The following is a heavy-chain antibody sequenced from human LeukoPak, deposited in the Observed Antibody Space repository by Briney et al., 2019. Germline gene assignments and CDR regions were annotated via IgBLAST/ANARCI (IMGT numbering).Heavy chain of an antibody. CDR3: VRGRYDSSGYNYWYFDL. J-gene: IGHJ2*01. D-gene: IGHD3-22*01. V-gene: IGHV4-31*03. CDR2: IYHSGYT. Sequence: PSETRSLTCTVSGGSISSGDYYWTWIRQHPGKGLEWIGYIYHSGYTYYNPSLKSRVTMSLDTSKNKFSLKLSSVTAADTAVYYCVRGRYDSSGYNYWYFDLWGRGTLVTVSS. CDR1: GGSISSGDYY.